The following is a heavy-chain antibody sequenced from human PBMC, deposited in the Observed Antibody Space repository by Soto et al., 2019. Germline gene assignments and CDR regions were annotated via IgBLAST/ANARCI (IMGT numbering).Heavy chain of an antibody. V-gene: IGHV4-34*01. CDR2: INHSGST. CDR1: GGSFSGYY. J-gene: IGHJ4*02. D-gene: IGHD3-3*01. Sequence: AETLSLTCAVYGGSFSGYYWSWIRQPPGKGLEWIGEINHSGSTNYNPSLKSRVTISVDTSKNQFSLKLSSVTAADTAVYYCARGRRGVTVTLFGVVIERPHLFDYWGQGTLVTVSS. CDR3: ARGRRGVTVTLFGVVIERPHLFDY.